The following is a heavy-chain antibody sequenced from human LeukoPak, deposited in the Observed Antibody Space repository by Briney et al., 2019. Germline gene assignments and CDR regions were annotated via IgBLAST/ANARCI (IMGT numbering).Heavy chain of an antibody. CDR3: AGSYYYGSGSYSQDFDY. Sequence: PSETLSLTCTVSGGSISSYYWSWIRQPPGKGLEWIGYIYYSGSTNYNPSLKSRVTISVDTSKNQFSLKLSSVTAADTAVYYCAGSYYYGSGSYSQDFDYWGQGTLVTVSS. CDR2: IYYSGST. D-gene: IGHD3-10*01. J-gene: IGHJ4*02. CDR1: GGSISSYY. V-gene: IGHV4-59*01.